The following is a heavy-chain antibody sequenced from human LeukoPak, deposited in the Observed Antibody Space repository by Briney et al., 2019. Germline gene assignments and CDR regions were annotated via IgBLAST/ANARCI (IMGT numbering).Heavy chain of an antibody. J-gene: IGHJ6*03. CDR3: ARVPRSYYYYYYMDV. CDR2: IYTSGST. Sequence: SETLSLTCTVSGGSISSGSYYWSWIRQPAGKGLEWIGRIYTSGSTNYNPSLKSRVTISVDTSKNQFSLKLSSVTAADTAVYYCARVPRSYYYYYYMDVWGKGTTVTVSS. V-gene: IGHV4-61*02. CDR1: GGSISSGSYY.